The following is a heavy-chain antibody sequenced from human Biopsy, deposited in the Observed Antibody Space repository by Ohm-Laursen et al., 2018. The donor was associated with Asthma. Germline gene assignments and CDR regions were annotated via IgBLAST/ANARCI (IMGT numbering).Heavy chain of an antibody. Sequence: RFLRLSCAASGFTFSSYGMHWVRQAPGKGLEWVAVISYDGSNKYYADSVKGRFTISRDNSKNTLYLQMNSLRAEDTAVYYCAKESGSNYAFDIWGQGTMVTVSS. CDR3: AKESGSNYAFDI. D-gene: IGHD1-1*01. CDR1: GFTFSSYG. J-gene: IGHJ3*02. CDR2: ISYDGSNK. V-gene: IGHV3-30*18.